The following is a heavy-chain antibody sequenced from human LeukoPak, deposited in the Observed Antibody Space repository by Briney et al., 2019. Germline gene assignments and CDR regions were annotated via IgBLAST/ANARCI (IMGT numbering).Heavy chain of an antibody. CDR1: GYTFTGYY. Sequence: ASVKVSCKASGYTFTGYYMHWVRQAPGQGLEWMGWINPNSGGTNYAQKFQGGVTMTRDTSISTAYMELSRLRSDDTAVYYCARGVLYSGYDLDYYYYMDVWGKGTTVTVSS. CDR3: ARGVLYSGYDLDYYYYMDV. D-gene: IGHD5-12*01. CDR2: INPNSGGT. J-gene: IGHJ6*03. V-gene: IGHV1-2*02.